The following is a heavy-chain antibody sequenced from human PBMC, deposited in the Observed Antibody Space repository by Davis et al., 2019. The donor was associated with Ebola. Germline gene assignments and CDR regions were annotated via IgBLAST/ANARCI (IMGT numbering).Heavy chain of an antibody. CDR1: GYSFTAYW. D-gene: IGHD3-3*01. CDR2: IYPGDSDT. CDR3: ARRNHYDFWSGYLI. Sequence: GESLKISCKASGYSFTAYWIGWVRQMPGKGLEWMGIIYPGDSDTRYSPSFQGQVTISVDNSITTAHLQWSSLKASDTAMYYCARRNHYDFWSGYLIWGQGTLVTVSS. V-gene: IGHV5-51*01. J-gene: IGHJ4*02.